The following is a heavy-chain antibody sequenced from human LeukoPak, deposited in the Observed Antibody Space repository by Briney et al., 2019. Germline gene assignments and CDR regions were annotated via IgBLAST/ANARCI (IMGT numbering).Heavy chain of an antibody. J-gene: IGHJ4*02. V-gene: IGHV3-7*01. Sequence: PGGSLRLSCEASGLTFGTFWMSWVRQAPGKGLEWVANINQGGETDYVDSVKGRFTIPRDDSKNILYLQMNNLRPEDTAMYFCARDKGGMVPFDHWGQGTLVTVSS. CDR2: INQGGET. CDR1: GLTFGTFW. D-gene: IGHD3-10*01. CDR3: ARDKGGMVPFDH.